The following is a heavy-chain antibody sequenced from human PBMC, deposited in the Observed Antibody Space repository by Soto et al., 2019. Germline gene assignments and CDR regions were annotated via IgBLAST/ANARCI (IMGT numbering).Heavy chain of an antibody. V-gene: IGHV3-23*01. J-gene: IGHJ4*02. CDR2: VTGNGGAT. CDR3: EKDPALTTAEPYYFDY. CDR1: GFTFSAYA. Sequence: EVQLLESGGGLVQPGGSLRRSCAASGFTFSAYAMRWVRQAPGKGLEWVSTVTGNGGATFYADYVKGRFTISRDNSKNTRDLQMSSLRADDMAVYYCEKDPALTTAEPYYFDYWGQGTLVTVSS. D-gene: IGHD4-17*01.